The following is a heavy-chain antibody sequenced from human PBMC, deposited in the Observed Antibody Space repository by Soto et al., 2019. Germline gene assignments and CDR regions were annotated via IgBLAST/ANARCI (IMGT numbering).Heavy chain of an antibody. V-gene: IGHV2-5*02. Sequence: QITLKESGPTLVKPTQTLTLTGTFSGFSLSTSGVGVGWIRQPPGKALEWLALIYWDDDKRYSPSLKSRLTITKDTSKNQVVLTMTNMDPVDTATYYCAHRLLLWFGGMDAFDIWGQGTMVTVSS. D-gene: IGHD3-10*01. J-gene: IGHJ3*02. CDR1: GFSLSTSGVG. CDR2: IYWDDDK. CDR3: AHRLLLWFGGMDAFDI.